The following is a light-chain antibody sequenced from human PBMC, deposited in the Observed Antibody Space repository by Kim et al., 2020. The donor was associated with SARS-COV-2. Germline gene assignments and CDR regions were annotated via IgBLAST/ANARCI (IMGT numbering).Light chain of an antibody. Sequence: ADVGDRVSIPCQASQNVTKWLAWFQQRPGKAPTLLIYTTSSLESGVPTRFSGYGSGTEFTLTINNLQPGDFATYYCQQYNSYPWAFGQGTKVDIK. CDR3: QQYNSYPWA. CDR1: QNVTKW. V-gene: IGKV1-5*03. J-gene: IGKJ1*01. CDR2: TTS.